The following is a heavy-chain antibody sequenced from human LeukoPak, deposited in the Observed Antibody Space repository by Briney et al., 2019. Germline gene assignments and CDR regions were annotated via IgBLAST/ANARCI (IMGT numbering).Heavy chain of an antibody. CDR1: GYTFTGYY. J-gene: IGHJ5*02. CDR2: INPNSGGT. Sequence: ASVKVSCKASGYTFTGYYMHWVRQAPGQGLEWMGWINPNSGGTNYAQKFQGRVTMTRDTSISTAYMELSRLRSDDTAVYYCARVVRPPMVRDFNWWFDPWGQGTLVTVSS. V-gene: IGHV1-2*02. CDR3: ARVVRPPMVRDFNWWFDP. D-gene: IGHD3-10*01.